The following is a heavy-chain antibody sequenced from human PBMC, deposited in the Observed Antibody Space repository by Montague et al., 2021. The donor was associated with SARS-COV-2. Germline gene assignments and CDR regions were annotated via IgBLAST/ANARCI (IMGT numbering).Heavy chain of an antibody. D-gene: IGHD2-15*01. J-gene: IGHJ2*01. CDR3: AHVGMACSGGSCYPKIKDWYFDL. CDR2: IYWDDDK. V-gene: IGHV2-5*02. CDR1: GFSLSTSGVG. Sequence: PALVKPTQTLTLTRTFSGFSLSTSGVGVGWIRQPPEKALEWLALIYWDDDKRYSPSLKSRLTITKDTSKNQVVLTMTNMDPVDTATYYCAHVGMACSGGSCYPKIKDWYFDLWGRGTLVTVSS.